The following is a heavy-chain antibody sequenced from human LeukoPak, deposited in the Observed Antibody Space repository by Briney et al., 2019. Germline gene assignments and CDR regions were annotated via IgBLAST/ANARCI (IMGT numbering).Heavy chain of an antibody. CDR2: ISWDGVST. D-gene: IGHD1-1*01. CDR1: GFTFDDYS. V-gene: IGHV3-43*01. CDR3: AKGNAYSDYYMDV. J-gene: IGHJ6*03. Sequence: GGSLRLSCAASGFTFDDYSIHWFRQAPGKDLEWVSFISWDGVSTYYADSVKGRFTISIDNSKNSLYLQMNSLRTEDTALYYCAKGNAYSDYYMDVWGKGTTVTVSS.